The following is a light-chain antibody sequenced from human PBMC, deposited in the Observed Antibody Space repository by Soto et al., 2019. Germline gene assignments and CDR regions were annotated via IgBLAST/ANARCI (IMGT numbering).Light chain of an antibody. CDR3: QQYNNWPLT. J-gene: IGKJ4*01. V-gene: IGKV3-15*01. CDR1: QSVSTN. Sequence: EIVMTPSPATLSVSPVERATLSCRASQSVSTNLAWYQHQPGQAPRVLIYGASTRATGFPARFSGSGSGTEFTLTISSLQSEDFAVYYCQQYNNWPLTFGGGTKVDIK. CDR2: GAS.